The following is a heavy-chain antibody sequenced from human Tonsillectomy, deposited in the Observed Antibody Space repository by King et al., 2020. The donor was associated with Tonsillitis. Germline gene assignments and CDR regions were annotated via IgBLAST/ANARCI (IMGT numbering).Heavy chain of an antibody. CDR1: GDSVSGNRVI. V-gene: IGHV6-1*01. CDR3: GRNIRFGKFFGYFDH. D-gene: IGHD3-10*01. CDR2: AYYRSKWYI. J-gene: IGHJ4*02. Sequence: VQLQQSGPGLVKPSQTLSLTCAISGDSVSGNRVIWNWIRQSPSGGLEWLGRAYYRSKWYIEYGASVQGRITINPDTSKNQFSLQLNSVTPEDTAVYYCGRNIRFGKFFGYFDHWGQGILVSVSS.